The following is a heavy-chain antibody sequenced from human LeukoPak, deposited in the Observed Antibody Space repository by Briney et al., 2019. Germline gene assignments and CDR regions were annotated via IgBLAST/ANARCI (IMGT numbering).Heavy chain of an antibody. CDR2: TYYRSKLYN. Sequence: SQTLSLTCAISGDSVSRKTVAWNWLRQSPSRGLEWLGRTYYRSKLYNDYAGPVKSRIIINPDTSKNQFSLHLNSVTPEDTAVYYCARDLWYYYGSGSPGYYYYDMDVWGQGTTATVSS. V-gene: IGHV6-1*01. CDR1: GDSVSRKTVA. CDR3: ARDLWYYYGSGSPGYYYYDMDV. J-gene: IGHJ6*02. D-gene: IGHD3-10*01.